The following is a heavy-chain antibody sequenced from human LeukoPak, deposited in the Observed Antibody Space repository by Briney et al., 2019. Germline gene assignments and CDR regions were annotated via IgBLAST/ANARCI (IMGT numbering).Heavy chain of an antibody. D-gene: IGHD3-3*01. CDR1: GGSISSGDYY. J-gene: IGHJ3*02. CDR3: ARGGLNYDFWSGYYSAFDI. CDR2: IYYSGST. V-gene: IGHV4-30-4*08. Sequence: SQTLSLTRTVSGGSISSGDYYWSWIRQPPGKGLEWIGYIYYSGSTYYNPSLKSRVTISVDTSKNQFSLKLSSVTAADTAVYYCARGGLNYDFWSGYYSAFDIWGQGTMVTVSS.